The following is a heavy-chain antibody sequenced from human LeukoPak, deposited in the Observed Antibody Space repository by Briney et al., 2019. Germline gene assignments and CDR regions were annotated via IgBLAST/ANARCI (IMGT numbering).Heavy chain of an antibody. V-gene: IGHV3-7*01. CDR3: ARSRTASGVVIMGAFDI. D-gene: IGHD3-3*01. J-gene: IGHJ3*02. CDR2: IRKDGAEK. Sequence: GGSLRLSCAASGFTFSSHWMSWVRQAPGKGLEWVANIRKDGAEKNYVDPVKGRFTISRDNAKDSLYLEVNSLRAEDTAAYYCARSRTASGVVIMGAFDIWGQGKMVTVSS. CDR1: GFTFSSHW.